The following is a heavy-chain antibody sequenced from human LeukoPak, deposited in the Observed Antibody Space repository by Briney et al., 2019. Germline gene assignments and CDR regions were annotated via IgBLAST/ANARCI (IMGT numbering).Heavy chain of an antibody. CDR2: VSAYNGDT. J-gene: IGHJ4*02. CDR3: ARDPDGDYDFDY. D-gene: IGHD4-17*01. Sequence: EASVKVSCKPSVYTLTSYGIIWVRQAPGQGVEWMGCVSAYNGDTNYAQKFQGRVTMTTDTSTSTAYMELRSLRSGDTAEYYCARDPDGDYDFDYWGQGTLVTVSS. CDR1: VYTLTSYG. V-gene: IGHV1-18*01.